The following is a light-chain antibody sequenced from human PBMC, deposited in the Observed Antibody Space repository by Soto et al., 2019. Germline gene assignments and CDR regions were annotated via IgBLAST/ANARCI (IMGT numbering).Light chain of an antibody. V-gene: IGKV3-20*01. Sequence: EIVLTQSPGTLSFSPGERATLTCRASQSVSSSYLAWFQQKPGQAPRLLIYGASSRATGIPDRFSGSGSGTDFTLTLSRLEPEVFAVYYCQQYGNAPFTFGPGTKVDIK. CDR3: QQYGNAPFT. J-gene: IGKJ3*01. CDR1: QSVSSSY. CDR2: GAS.